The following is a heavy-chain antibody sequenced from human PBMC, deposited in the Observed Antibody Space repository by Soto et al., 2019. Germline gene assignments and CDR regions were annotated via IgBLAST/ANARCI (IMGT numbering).Heavy chain of an antibody. V-gene: IGHV1-3*01. CDR1: GYTFTSYA. D-gene: IGHD3-3*01. CDR2: INAGNGNT. Sequence: ASVKVSCKASGYTFTSYAMHWVRQAPGQRLEWMGWINAGNGNTKYSQKFQGRVTITRDTSASTAYMELSSLRSEDTAVYYCARDHDLLRSYDFWSGYFRGPYYFDYWGQGTLVTVSS. J-gene: IGHJ4*02. CDR3: ARDHDLLRSYDFWSGYFRGPYYFDY.